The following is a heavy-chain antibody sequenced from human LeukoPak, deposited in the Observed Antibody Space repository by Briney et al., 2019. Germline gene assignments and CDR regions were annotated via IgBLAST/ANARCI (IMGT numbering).Heavy chain of an antibody. CDR3: VKGGAGQYCSSSTCYNF. D-gene: IGHD2-2*02. CDR1: GFTFSTYS. Sequence: PGGSLGLSCAASGFTFSTYSMSWVRQAPGKGLDWASSISASGSDTPYADSVKGRFIISRDNSKGMLYLQMNSLRAEDTAVYYCVKGGAGQYCSSSTCYNFWGQGTLVTVSS. V-gene: IGHV3-23*01. CDR2: ISASGSDT. J-gene: IGHJ4*02.